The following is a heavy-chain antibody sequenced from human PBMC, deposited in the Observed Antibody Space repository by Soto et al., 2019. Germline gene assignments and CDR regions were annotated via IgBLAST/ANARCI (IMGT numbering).Heavy chain of an antibody. J-gene: IGHJ5*02. Sequence: GGSLRLSCAASGFTFSSYAMSWVRQAPGKGLEWVSAISGSGGSTYYADSVKGRFTISRDNSKNTLYLQMNSLRAEDTAVYYFAKDRTWNSKGWFDPWGQGTLVPVSS. D-gene: IGHD1-7*01. CDR3: AKDRTWNSKGWFDP. CDR2: ISGSGGST. V-gene: IGHV3-23*01. CDR1: GFTFSSYA.